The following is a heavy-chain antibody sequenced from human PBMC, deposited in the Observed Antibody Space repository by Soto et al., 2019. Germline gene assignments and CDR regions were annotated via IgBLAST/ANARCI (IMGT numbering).Heavy chain of an antibody. J-gene: IGHJ6*02. Sequence: GGSLRLSCAASGFTFSSYAMNWVRQAPGKGLEWVSGIGGSGGWTSYADSVKGRFTISRDNSKNTLYLQMDSLRAEDSAVYYCAKTWRNDRLSAVDVWAQGTTVTVSS. D-gene: IGHD1-1*01. CDR2: IGGSGGWT. CDR3: AKTWRNDRLSAVDV. V-gene: IGHV3-23*01. CDR1: GFTFSSYA.